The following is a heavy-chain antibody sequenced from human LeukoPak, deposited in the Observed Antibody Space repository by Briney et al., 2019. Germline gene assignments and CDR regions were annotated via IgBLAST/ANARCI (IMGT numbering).Heavy chain of an antibody. Sequence: PGGSLRLSCTGSGFTFSSHWMSWVRQAPGRGLEWVANIKEDGSETYYLDSVKGRFTISRDNAKNSLYLQMNSLRAEDTAVYYCARETSTRGNSYYFDYWGQGTLVTVSS. CDR2: IKEDGSET. J-gene: IGHJ4*02. CDR3: ARETSTRGNSYYFDY. V-gene: IGHV3-7*03. D-gene: IGHD1-1*01. CDR1: GFTFSSHW.